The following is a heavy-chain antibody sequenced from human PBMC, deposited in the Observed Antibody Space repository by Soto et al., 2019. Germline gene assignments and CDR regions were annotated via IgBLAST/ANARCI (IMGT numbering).Heavy chain of an antibody. J-gene: IGHJ6*02. Sequence: SETLSLTXAVSGDSISSDIWWNWVRQSPGKGLEWIGEIYHRGTTNYNPSLKSRLSISVDQSRNQFTLNLNSVTAADTAIYYCATSGARGYYYALDVWGQGTTVTVSS. CDR3: ATSGARGYYYALDV. D-gene: IGHD2-15*01. CDR2: IYHRGTT. CDR1: GDSISSDIW. V-gene: IGHV4-4*02.